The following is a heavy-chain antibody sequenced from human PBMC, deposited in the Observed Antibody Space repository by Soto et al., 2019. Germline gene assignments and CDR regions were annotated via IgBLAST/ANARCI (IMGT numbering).Heavy chain of an antibody. D-gene: IGHD3-16*02. Sequence: EVQLVESGGGLVQPGGSLRLSCAASGFTFSSYRMNWVRQAPGKGLEWVSYISSSSSTIYYADSVKGRFTISRDNAKNSLYQQMNSLRDEDTAVYYCARDRYTSSNPTYYYYGMDVWGQGTTVTVSS. V-gene: IGHV3-48*02. CDR1: GFTFSSYR. J-gene: IGHJ6*02. CDR3: ARDRYTSSNPTYYYYGMDV. CDR2: ISSSSSTI.